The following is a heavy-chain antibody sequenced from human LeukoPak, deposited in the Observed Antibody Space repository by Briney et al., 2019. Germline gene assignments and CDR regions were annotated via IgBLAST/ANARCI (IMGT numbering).Heavy chain of an antibody. CDR1: GFTFSSYA. D-gene: IGHD2-21*02. Sequence: PGGSLRLSCAASGFTFSSYAMRWVRQAPGKGLEYVSAISSNGGSTSYANPVKGRFTISRDNSKNTLYLQMGSLRAEDMAVYYCARDGGTYCGGDCYGDWGQGTLVTVSS. CDR3: ARDGGTYCGGDCYGD. J-gene: IGHJ4*02. CDR2: ISSNGGST. V-gene: IGHV3-64*01.